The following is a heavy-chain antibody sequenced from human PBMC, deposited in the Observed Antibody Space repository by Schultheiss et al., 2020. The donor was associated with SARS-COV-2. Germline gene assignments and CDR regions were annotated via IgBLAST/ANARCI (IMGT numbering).Heavy chain of an antibody. CDR3: AAEGGSYIFYYYGMDV. CDR1: GGTFSSYA. Sequence: GGSLRLSCKASGGTFSSYAISWVRQAPGQGLEWMGGMNPNSGNTGYAQKFQERVTITRDMSTSTAYMELSSLRSEDTAVYYCAAEGGSYIFYYYGMDVWGQGTTVTVSS. CDR2: MNPNSGNT. V-gene: IGHV1-8*03. J-gene: IGHJ6*02. D-gene: IGHD1-26*01.